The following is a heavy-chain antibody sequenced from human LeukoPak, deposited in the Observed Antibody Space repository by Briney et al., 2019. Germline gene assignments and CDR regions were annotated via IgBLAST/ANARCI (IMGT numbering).Heavy chain of an antibody. CDR1: GFTFSSYS. CDR3: ARREGGIAAASDY. CDR2: ISRSSSYI. D-gene: IGHD6-13*01. V-gene: IGHV3-21*01. J-gene: IGHJ4*02. Sequence: NTGGSLRLSCAASGFTFSSYSMNWVRQAPGKGLEWVSSISRSSSYIYYADSVKGRFTISRDNAKNSLYLQMNRLRAEDTAVYYCARREGGIAAASDYWGQGTLVTVSS.